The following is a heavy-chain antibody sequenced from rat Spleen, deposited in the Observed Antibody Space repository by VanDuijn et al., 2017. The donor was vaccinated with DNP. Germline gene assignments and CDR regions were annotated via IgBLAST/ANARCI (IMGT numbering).Heavy chain of an antibody. D-gene: IGHD1-9*01. V-gene: IGHV2S12*01. CDR2: MSSGGSR. Sequence: QVQLKESGPGLVQPSQTLSLTCTVPGFSLTNYAVGWVRQPPGKGLEWIAAMSSGGSRYYNSALKSRLSISRDTSKSQVFLKMNSLQTEDTAMYFCARYYGYNYYAMDAWGQGTSVTVSS. J-gene: IGHJ4*01. CDR1: GFSLTNYA. CDR3: ARYYGYNYYAMDA.